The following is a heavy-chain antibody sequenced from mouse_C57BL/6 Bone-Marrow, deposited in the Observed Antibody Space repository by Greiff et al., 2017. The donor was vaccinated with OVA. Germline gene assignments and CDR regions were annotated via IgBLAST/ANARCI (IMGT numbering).Heavy chain of an antibody. V-gene: IGHV1-85*01. CDR3: AREGNYWYFDV. CDR1: GYTFTSYD. Sequence: QVQLQQSGPELVKPGASVKLSCKASGYTFTSYDINWVKQRPGQGLEWIGWIYPRDGSNKYNEKFKGKATLTVDTSSSTAYMELHSLTSEDSAVYFCAREGNYWYFDVWGTGTTVTVSS. CDR2: IYPRDGSN. J-gene: IGHJ1*03. D-gene: IGHD2-1*01.